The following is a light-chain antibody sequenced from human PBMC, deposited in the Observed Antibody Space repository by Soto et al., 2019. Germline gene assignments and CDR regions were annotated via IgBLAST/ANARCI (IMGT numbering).Light chain of an antibody. V-gene: IGKV2-30*01. CDR1: QSLVFTDGNTY. J-gene: IGKJ1*01. CDR3: LQGTHWPQT. CDR2: KVY. Sequence: DILMTQSPLSLPVTLVQPASISCTYSQSLVFTDGNTYLNWFKQRPGQPPRRIIYKVYHRESGVTDRFSGSGSGNDFTIKISRVEADDVGTYYCLQGTHWPQTFGQGTKV.